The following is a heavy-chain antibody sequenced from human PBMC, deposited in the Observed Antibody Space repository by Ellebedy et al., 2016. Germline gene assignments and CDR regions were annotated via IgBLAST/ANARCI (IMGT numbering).Heavy chain of an antibody. J-gene: IGHJ4*02. Sequence: GESLKISCKGSGYSFTSYWIGWVRQMPGKGLEWMGIIYPADSDTRYSPSFQGQVTISADKSISTAYLQWSSLKASDTAMYYCAIQTDYDILTGYSSNKGFDYWGQGTLVTVSS. CDR3: AIQTDYDILTGYSSNKGFDY. V-gene: IGHV5-51*01. D-gene: IGHD3-9*01. CDR2: IYPADSDT. CDR1: GYSFTSYW.